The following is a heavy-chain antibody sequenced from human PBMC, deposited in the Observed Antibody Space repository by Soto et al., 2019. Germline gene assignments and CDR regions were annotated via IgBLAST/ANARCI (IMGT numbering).Heavy chain of an antibody. D-gene: IGHD2-2*01. V-gene: IGHV3-30*18. J-gene: IGHJ6*02. Sequence: QVQLVESGGGVVQPGRSLRLSCAASGFTFSSYGMHWVRQAPGKGLEWVAVISYDGSNKYYADSVKGRFTISRDNSKNTLYLQMNSLRAEDTAVYYCAKEGGYCSSTSCSPYYYYYGMDVWGQGTTVTVSS. CDR1: GFTFSSYG. CDR2: ISYDGSNK. CDR3: AKEGGYCSSTSCSPYYYYYGMDV.